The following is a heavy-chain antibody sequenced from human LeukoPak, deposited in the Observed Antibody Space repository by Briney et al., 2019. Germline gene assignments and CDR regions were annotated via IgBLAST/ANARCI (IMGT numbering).Heavy chain of an antibody. CDR1: GSPFSSSA. Sequence: GGSLRLSCAASGSPFSSSAMGWVRQTPANGLEWVSSITGDGVTTYYADSVKGRFTISRDNSKNILFLQMNSLGAEDSASYFCAKERRRVDTSMIRSYYFDYWGQGTPVTVSS. CDR2: ITGDGVTT. CDR3: AKERRRVDTSMIRSYYFDY. V-gene: IGHV3-23*01. D-gene: IGHD3-16*01. J-gene: IGHJ4*02.